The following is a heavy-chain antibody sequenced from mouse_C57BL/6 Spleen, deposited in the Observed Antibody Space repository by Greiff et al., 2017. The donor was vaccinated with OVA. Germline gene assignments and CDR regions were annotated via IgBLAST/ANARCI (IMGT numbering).Heavy chain of an antibody. V-gene: IGHV1-82*01. CDR2: IYPGDGDT. CDR3: ARRDGNYADYAMDY. Sequence: VQLQQSGPELVKPGASVKISCKASGYAFSSSWMNWVKQRPGKGLEWIGRIYPGDGDTNYNGKFKGKATLTADKSSSTAYMQLSSLTSEDSAVYFCARRDGNYADYAMDYWGQGTSVTVSS. J-gene: IGHJ4*01. D-gene: IGHD2-1*01. CDR1: GYAFSSSW.